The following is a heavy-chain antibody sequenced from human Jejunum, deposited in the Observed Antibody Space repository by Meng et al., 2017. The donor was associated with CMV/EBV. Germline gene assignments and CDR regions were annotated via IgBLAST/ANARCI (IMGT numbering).Heavy chain of an antibody. Sequence: SGSTFTSYAMNWVRQAPGQGLEWMGWINTNTENPTYAQGFTGRLVFSLDTSVNTAYLQINSLKAEDTAVYYCARGTYCSGGSCSLHYWGQGSLVTVSS. CDR3: ARGTYCSGGSCSLHY. V-gene: IGHV7-4-1*02. J-gene: IGHJ4*02. CDR2: INTNTENP. CDR1: GSTFTSYA. D-gene: IGHD2-15*01.